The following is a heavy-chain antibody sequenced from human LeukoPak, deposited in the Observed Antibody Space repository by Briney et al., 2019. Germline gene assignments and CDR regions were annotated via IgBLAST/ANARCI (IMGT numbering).Heavy chain of an antibody. V-gene: IGHV3-30*02. D-gene: IGHD4-17*01. Sequence: PGGSLRLSCAASGFAFSNYAMHWVRQAPGKGLEWVAFIRYDGSEKYYGDSVKGRFSISRDSSRNTVYLQINSLRPEDTAVYYCASPVGGDYGRPGAFDIWGQGTMVTVSS. CDR3: ASPVGGDYGRPGAFDI. J-gene: IGHJ3*02. CDR1: GFAFSNYA. CDR2: IRYDGSEK.